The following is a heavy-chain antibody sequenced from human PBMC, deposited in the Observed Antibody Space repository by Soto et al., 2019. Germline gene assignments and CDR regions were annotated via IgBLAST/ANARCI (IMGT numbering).Heavy chain of an antibody. CDR2: IYYSGST. CDR1: GGSISSGGYY. D-gene: IGHD3-10*01. Sequence: PSETLSLTCTVSGGSISSGGYYWSWIRQHPGKGLEWIGYIYYSGSTYYNPSLKSRVTISVDTSKNQFSLKLSSVTAADTAVYYCARDLSPGSGDFDYWGQGTLVTVSS. V-gene: IGHV4-31*03. J-gene: IGHJ4*02. CDR3: ARDLSPGSGDFDY.